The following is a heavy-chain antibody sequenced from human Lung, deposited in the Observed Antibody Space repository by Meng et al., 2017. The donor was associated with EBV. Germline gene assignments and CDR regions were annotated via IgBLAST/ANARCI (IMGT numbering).Heavy chain of an antibody. V-gene: IGHV4-39*07. D-gene: IGHD3-3*01. CDR2: IYYSGST. J-gene: IGHJ4*02. CDR1: GGSISSSSYY. CDR3: ARGKLSGYRYFDY. Sequence: QLQLQESGPGLVKPSETLSLTCTVSGGSISSSSYYWGWIRQPPGKGLEWIGSIYYSGSTYYNPSLKSRVTISVDKSKNQFSLKLSSVTAADTAVYYCARGKLSGYRYFDYWGQGTLVTVSS.